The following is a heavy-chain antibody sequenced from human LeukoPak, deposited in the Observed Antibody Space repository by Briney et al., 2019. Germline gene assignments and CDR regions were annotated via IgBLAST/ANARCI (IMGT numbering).Heavy chain of an antibody. J-gene: IGHJ4*02. CDR1: GFTFSSYW. CDR3: ARARIAVAGALTAFDY. Sequence: GGSLRLSCAASGFTFSSYWMHWVRQAPGKGLVWVSRINGDGSTTNYADSVKGRFTISRDNARYSLYLQMNSLRVEDTAVYYCARARIAVAGALTAFDYWGQGTPVTVSS. CDR2: INGDGSTT. D-gene: IGHD6-19*01. V-gene: IGHV3-74*01.